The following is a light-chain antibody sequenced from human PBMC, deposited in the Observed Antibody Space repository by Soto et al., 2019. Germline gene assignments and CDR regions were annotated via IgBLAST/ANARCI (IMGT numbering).Light chain of an antibody. CDR1: SSDIGSNS. CDR2: SND. J-gene: IGLJ2*01. CDR3: AAWDDSLSGPL. V-gene: IGLV1-47*01. Sequence: QSVLTQPPSASRTPGQRVTIPCSGSSSDIGSNSVYWYQQLPGTAPKVLIYSNDKRPSGVPDRFSGSKSGTSASLAISGLRSEDEADYYCAAWDDSLSGPLFGGGTKLTVL.